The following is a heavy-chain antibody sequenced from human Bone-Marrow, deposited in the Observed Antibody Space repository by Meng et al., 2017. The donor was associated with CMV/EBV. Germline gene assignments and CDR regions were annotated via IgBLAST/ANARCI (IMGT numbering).Heavy chain of an antibody. V-gene: IGHV4-34*01. CDR1: GGSFSGYY. D-gene: IGHD2-2*01. J-gene: IGHJ6*02. CDR3: ARGPDIVVVPAAQRGYSYGRLYYYYGMNV. Sequence: SETLSLTCAVYGGSFSGYYWSWIRQPPGKGLEWIGEINHSGSTNYNPSLKSRVTISVDTSKNQFSLKLSSVTAADTAVYYCARGPDIVVVPAAQRGYSYGRLYYYYGMNVWGQGTTDTVSS. CDR2: INHSGST.